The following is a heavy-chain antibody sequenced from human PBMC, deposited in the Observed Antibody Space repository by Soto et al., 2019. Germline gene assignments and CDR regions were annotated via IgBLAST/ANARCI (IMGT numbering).Heavy chain of an antibody. CDR3: AKDRRAGGNYGFYSDF. Sequence: EVQLLESGGGLVQPGGSLRLSCAPLGFPFSAYAMTWVRQAPGKGLEGVSFSSATGAGTYYADPVKGRFTISRDNSKNTLYLQMTSLRADDTAVYYCAKDRRAGGNYGFYSDFWGQGALVIVSS. CDR1: GFPFSAYA. D-gene: IGHD1-7*01. V-gene: IGHV3-23*01. CDR2: SSATGAGT. J-gene: IGHJ4*02.